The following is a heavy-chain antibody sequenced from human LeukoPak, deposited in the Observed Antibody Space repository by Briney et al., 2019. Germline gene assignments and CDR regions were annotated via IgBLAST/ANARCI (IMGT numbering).Heavy chain of an antibody. J-gene: IGHJ4*02. CDR2: ISSSSSYI. CDR3: ARVRPSFIAAAGAFDY. D-gene: IGHD6-13*01. Sequence: PGGSLRLSCAASGFTFSSYSMNWVRQAPGKGLECVSSISSSSSYIYYADSVKGRFTISRDNAKNSLYLQMNSLRAEDTAVYYCARVRPSFIAAAGAFDYWGQGTLVTVSS. CDR1: GFTFSSYS. V-gene: IGHV3-21*01.